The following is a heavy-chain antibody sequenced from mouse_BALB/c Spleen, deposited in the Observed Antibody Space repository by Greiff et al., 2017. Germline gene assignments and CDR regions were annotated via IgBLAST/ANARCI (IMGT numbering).Heavy chain of an antibody. Sequence: VQLVESGAELARPGASVKMSCKASGYTFTSYTMHWVKQRPGQGLEWIGYINPSSGYTNYNQKFKDKATLTADKSSSTAYMQLSSLTSEDSAVYYCARHYGNSYAMDYWGQGTSVTVSS. J-gene: IGHJ4*01. CDR2: INPSSGYT. CDR3: ARHYGNSYAMDY. D-gene: IGHD2-1*01. V-gene: IGHV1-4*01. CDR1: GYTFTSYT.